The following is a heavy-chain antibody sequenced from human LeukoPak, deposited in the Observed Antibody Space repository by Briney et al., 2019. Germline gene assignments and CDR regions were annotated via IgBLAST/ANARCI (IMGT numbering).Heavy chain of an antibody. CDR1: GGSISSYY. J-gene: IGHJ6*02. CDR2: IYTSGST. Sequence: SEALSLTCTVSGGSISSYYWSWIRQPAGKGLEWIGRIYTSGSTNYNPSLKSRVTISVDTSKNQFSLTLSSVTAADAAVYYCARVDGSSWYYYGMDVWGQGTTVTVSS. V-gene: IGHV4-4*07. CDR3: ARVDGSSWYYYGMDV. D-gene: IGHD6-13*01.